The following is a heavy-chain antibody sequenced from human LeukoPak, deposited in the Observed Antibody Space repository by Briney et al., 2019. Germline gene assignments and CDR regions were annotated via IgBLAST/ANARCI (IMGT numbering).Heavy chain of an antibody. Sequence: SETLSLTCTVSGVSISSYYWNWIRQPAGKGLEWTGRIYSSGSTNYNPSLKSRVTMSVDTSKNQFSLKLSSVTAADTAVYYCARDPSSFWGRFDPWGQGTLVAVSS. D-gene: IGHD3-16*01. V-gene: IGHV4-4*07. CDR1: GVSISSYY. CDR3: ARDPSSFWGRFDP. CDR2: IYSSGST. J-gene: IGHJ5*02.